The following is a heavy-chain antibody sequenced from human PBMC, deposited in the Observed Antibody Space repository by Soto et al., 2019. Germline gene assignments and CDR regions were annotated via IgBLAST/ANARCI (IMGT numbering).Heavy chain of an antibody. V-gene: IGHV4-59*01. CDR2: IYYSGNT. Sequence: SETLSLTCTVSGGSISSYYWSWIRQPPGKGLEWIGHIYYSGNTNYNPSLKSRVTISVDTSKNQLSLKLSSVTAADTAVYYCARVRDCSGGTCYSWWFDPWGQGTLVTVS. J-gene: IGHJ5*02. CDR3: ARVRDCSGGTCYSWWFDP. CDR1: GGSISSYY. D-gene: IGHD2-15*01.